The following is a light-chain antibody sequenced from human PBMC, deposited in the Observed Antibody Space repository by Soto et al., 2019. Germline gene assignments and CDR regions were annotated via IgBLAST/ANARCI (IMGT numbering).Light chain of an antibody. J-gene: IGKJ2*01. CDR1: QSISNY. V-gene: IGKV1-39*01. CDR3: QKSYSSPPYI. Sequence: DIQMTQSPSSLSASVGDRVTITCRASQSISNYLNWYQQKPGKAPKLLIYAASSLQSGVPTRFSGSGSGTDFTFTISSLQPEDFATYYCQKSYSSPPYIFGQGTKLEIK. CDR2: AAS.